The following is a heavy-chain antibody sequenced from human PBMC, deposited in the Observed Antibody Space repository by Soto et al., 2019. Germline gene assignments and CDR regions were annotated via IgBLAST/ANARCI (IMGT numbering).Heavy chain of an antibody. J-gene: IGHJ6*04. CDR1: GGSISSGGYY. V-gene: IGHV4-31*03. D-gene: IGHD3-16*01. CDR3: ARELRLGEDYYGMDV. CDR2: IYYSGST. Sequence: SETLSLTCTVSGGSISSGGYYWSWIRQHPGKGLEWIGYIYYSGSTYYNPSLKSRVTISVDTSKNQFSLKLSSVTAADTAVYYCARELRLGEDYYGMDVWGKGTTVTFSS.